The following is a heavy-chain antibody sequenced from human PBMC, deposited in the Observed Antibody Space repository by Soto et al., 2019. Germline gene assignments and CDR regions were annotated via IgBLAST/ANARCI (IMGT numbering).Heavy chain of an antibody. Sequence: GGSLRLSCAASGFTFSSYAMSWVRQAPGKGLEWVSAISGSGGSTYYADSVKGRFTISRDNSKNTLYLQMNSLRAEDTAVYYCAKADRAHYYYGMDVWGQGTTVTVSS. CDR2: ISGSGGST. CDR1: GFTFSSYA. J-gene: IGHJ6*02. V-gene: IGHV3-23*01. CDR3: AKADRAHYYYGMDV.